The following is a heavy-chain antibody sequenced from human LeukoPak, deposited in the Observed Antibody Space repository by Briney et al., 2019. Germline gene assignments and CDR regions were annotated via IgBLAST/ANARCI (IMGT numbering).Heavy chain of an antibody. V-gene: IGHV1-3*01. J-gene: IGHJ4*02. Sequence: ASVKVSCKASGYTFTSYAMHWVRQAPGQRLEWMGWINAGNGNTKYSQKFQGRVTITRDTSASTAYMELSSLRSEDTAVYYCASSPLRYFVSDYWGQGTLVTVSS. CDR3: ASSPLRYFVSDY. CDR2: INAGNGNT. CDR1: GYTFTSYA. D-gene: IGHD3-9*01.